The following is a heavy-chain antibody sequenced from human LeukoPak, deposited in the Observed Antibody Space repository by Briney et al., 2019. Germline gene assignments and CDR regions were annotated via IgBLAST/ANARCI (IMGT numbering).Heavy chain of an antibody. D-gene: IGHD3-22*01. CDR2: IYSSGST. CDR3: ARDLGYYASSAN. J-gene: IGHJ4*02. Sequence: GGSLRLSCAASGFTVNNNCMSWVRQAPGKGPEWVSVIYSSGSTYYADSVKGRFTISRDISKNSLYLQMTSLRAEDTAVYYCARDLGYYASSANWGQGTLVTVSS. V-gene: IGHV3-53*01. CDR1: GFTVNNNC.